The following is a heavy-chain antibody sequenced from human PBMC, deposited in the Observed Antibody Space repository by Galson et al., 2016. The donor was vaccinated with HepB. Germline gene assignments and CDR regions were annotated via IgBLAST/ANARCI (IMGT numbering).Heavy chain of an antibody. CDR3: AKTTVNTGYYGMDV. CDR2: TSGSGGST. Sequence: SLRLSCAASGFTFNKYAMNWVRQAPGKGLEWVSGTSGSGGSTYYADSVKGRLTISRDNSKNTLYLQMNSLRAEDTAVYYCAKTTVNTGYYGMDVWGQGTTVTVSS. J-gene: IGHJ6*02. D-gene: IGHD5-18*01. V-gene: IGHV3-23*01. CDR1: GFTFNKYA.